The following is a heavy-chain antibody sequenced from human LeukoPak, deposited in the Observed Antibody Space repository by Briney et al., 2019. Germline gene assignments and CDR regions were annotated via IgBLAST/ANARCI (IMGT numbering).Heavy chain of an antibody. CDR3: ARDRLLWFGELDY. CDR2: ISSTGSYI. D-gene: IGHD3-10*01. V-gene: IGHV3-21*01. CDR1: GFTFNNYA. J-gene: IGHJ4*02. Sequence: GGSLRLSCAASGFTFNNYAMSWVRQAPGKGLEWVSSISSTGSYIYYADSVKGRFTISRDNAKNSLYLQMNSLRAEDTAVYYCARDRLLWFGELDYWGQGTLVIVSS.